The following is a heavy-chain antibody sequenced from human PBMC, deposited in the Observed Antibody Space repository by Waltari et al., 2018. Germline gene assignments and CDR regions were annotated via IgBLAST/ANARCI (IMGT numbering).Heavy chain of an antibody. Sequence: QVQLVQSGAEVKKPGASVKVSCKASGYTFTSYYMHWVRQAPGQGLEWRGIINPSGGSTSYAQKFQGRVTMTRDTSTSTVYMELSSLRSEDTAVYYCAREPSTNAFDYWGQGTLVTVSS. V-gene: IGHV1-46*01. D-gene: IGHD2-2*01. CDR1: GYTFTSYY. J-gene: IGHJ4*02. CDR2: INPSGGST. CDR3: AREPSTNAFDY.